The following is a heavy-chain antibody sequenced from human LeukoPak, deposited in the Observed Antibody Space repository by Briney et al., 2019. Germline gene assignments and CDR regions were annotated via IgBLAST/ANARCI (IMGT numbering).Heavy chain of an antibody. CDR3: ARESWLRSFDY. D-gene: IGHD5-12*01. V-gene: IGHV3-21*01. J-gene: IGHJ4*02. CDR2: ITTSSTYI. CDR1: GFAFSDYS. Sequence: GGSLRLSCAASGFAFSDYSMNWVRQAPGKGLEWVSCITTSSTYIYYADSVKGRFTISRDNAKNSLYLQMNSLRAEDTAVYYCARESWLRSFDYWGQGTLVTVSS.